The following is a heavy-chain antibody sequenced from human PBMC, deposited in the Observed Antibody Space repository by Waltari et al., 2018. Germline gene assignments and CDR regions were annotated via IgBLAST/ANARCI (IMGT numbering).Heavy chain of an antibody. V-gene: IGHV4-31*03. J-gene: IGHJ2*01. CDR1: GGSISSGGYY. D-gene: IGHD3-16*01. CDR2: IYYSWST. Sequence: QVQLQESGPGLVKPSQTLSLTCPVSGGSISSGGYYWSWLRQHPGKGLEWIGYIYYSWSTYYNPSLKSRVTISVDTSKNQFSLKLSSVTAADTAVYYCARDRRGSWWYFDLWGRGTLVTVSS. CDR3: ARDRRGSWWYFDL.